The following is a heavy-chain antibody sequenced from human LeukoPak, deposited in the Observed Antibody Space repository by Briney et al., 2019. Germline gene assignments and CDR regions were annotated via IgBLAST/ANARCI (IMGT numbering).Heavy chain of an antibody. V-gene: IGHV3-74*01. J-gene: IGHJ4*02. Sequence: GGSLRLSCAASGFTFSNYMMHWVRQAPGKGLAWVSRIKSDGITITYADSVKGRFTISRDNAKNTLYLQMNSLRAEDTAVYYCLRDLNWSLDQWGQGTLVTVSS. CDR2: IKSDGITI. CDR1: GFTFSNYM. CDR3: LRDLNWSLDQ. D-gene: IGHD1-20*01.